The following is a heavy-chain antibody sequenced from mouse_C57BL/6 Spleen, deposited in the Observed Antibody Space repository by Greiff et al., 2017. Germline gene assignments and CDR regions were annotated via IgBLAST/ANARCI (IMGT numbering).Heavy chain of an antibody. D-gene: IGHD1-1*01. CDR2: ISYDGSN. J-gene: IGHJ4*01. CDR1: GYSITSGYY. Sequence: EVKLQESGPGLVKPSQSLSLPCSVTGYSITSGYYWNWIRQFPENKLEWMGYISYDGSNNYNPSLKNRISITRDTSKNQFFLKLNSVTTEDTATYYCARGGSSYDYAMDYWGQGTSVTVSS. V-gene: IGHV3-6*01. CDR3: ARGGSSYDYAMDY.